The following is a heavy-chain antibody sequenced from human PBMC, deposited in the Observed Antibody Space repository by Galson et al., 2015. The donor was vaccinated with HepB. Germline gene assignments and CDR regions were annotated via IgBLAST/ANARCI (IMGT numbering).Heavy chain of an antibody. Sequence: SVKVSCKASGYTFTGYYMHWVRQAPGQGLEWMGWINPNSGGTNYAQKFQGRVTMTRDTSISTAYMELSRLRSDDTAVYYCAREGPSSEMTTIGLSVHYWGQGTLVTVSS. CDR3: AREGPSSEMTTIGLSVHY. CDR2: INPNSGGT. V-gene: IGHV1-2*02. J-gene: IGHJ4*02. D-gene: IGHD5-24*01. CDR1: GYTFTGYY.